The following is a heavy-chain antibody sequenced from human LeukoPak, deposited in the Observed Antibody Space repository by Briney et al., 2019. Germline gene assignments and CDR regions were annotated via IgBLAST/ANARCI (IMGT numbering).Heavy chain of an antibody. D-gene: IGHD6-13*01. V-gene: IGHV3-23*01. J-gene: IGHJ6*03. Sequence: GGSLRLSCAASGFTFSSYWMSWVRQAPGKGLEWVSSFSGGGGSPFYADSVKGRFTISRDNSKNTLYLQMNSLRAEDTAIYYCAKTYFSSRAHYYYYYYMDAWGKGTTVTISS. CDR3: AKTYFSSRAHYYYYYYMDA. CDR1: GFTFSSYW. CDR2: FSGGGGSP.